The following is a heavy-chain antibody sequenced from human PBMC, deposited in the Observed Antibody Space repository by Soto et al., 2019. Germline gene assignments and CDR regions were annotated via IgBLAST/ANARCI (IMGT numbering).Heavy chain of an antibody. CDR3: VKTSGWLNT. D-gene: IGHD3-9*01. V-gene: IGHV3-23*01. J-gene: IGHJ5*02. CDR1: GFTFGTTD. Sequence: QLLQSGGGLVQPGGSLTLSCAASGFTFGTTDMSWVRQAPGEGLEWVSTIDGSGGITYYADSVKVRFTISRDNSRNTVYLQMNSLRGDDTALYYCVKTSGWLNTWGQGALVTVSS. CDR2: IDGSGGIT.